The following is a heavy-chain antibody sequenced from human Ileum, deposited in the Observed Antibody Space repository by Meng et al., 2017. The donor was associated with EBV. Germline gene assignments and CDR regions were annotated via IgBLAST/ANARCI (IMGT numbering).Heavy chain of an antibody. Sequence: QVDLEESGPGLVKPSEPLSPTCSVSGGSLSGYYWSWIRQPPGKGLEWIGYIYYSGNANYNPSLKSRLRLSVDTSKNQFSLNLDSVTAADTAVYYCARTRGSAGAGADPWGQGTLVTVSS. CDR3: ARTRGSAGAGADP. J-gene: IGHJ5*02. CDR2: IYYSGNA. CDR1: GGSLSGYY. V-gene: IGHV4-59*01. D-gene: IGHD6-19*01.